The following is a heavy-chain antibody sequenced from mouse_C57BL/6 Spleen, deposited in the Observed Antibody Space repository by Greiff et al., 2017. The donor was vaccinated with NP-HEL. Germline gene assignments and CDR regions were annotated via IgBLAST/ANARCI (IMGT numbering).Heavy chain of an antibody. J-gene: IGHJ1*03. Sequence: EVQRVESGGGLVQPGGSLKLSCAASGFTFSDYYMYWVRQTPEKRLEWVAYISNGGGSTYYPDTVKGRFTISRDNAKNTLYLQMSRLKSEDTAMYYCARVGSSSWYFDVWGTGTTVTVSS. CDR2: ISNGGGST. D-gene: IGHD1-1*01. V-gene: IGHV5-12*01. CDR3: ARVGSSSWYFDV. CDR1: GFTFSDYY.